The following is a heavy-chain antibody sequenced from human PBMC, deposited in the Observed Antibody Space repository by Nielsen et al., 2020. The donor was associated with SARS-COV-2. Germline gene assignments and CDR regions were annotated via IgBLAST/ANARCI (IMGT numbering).Heavy chain of an antibody. V-gene: IGHV3-11*01. J-gene: IGHJ6*02. Sequence: GESLKISCAASGFSFDEYAMYWIRQAPGKGLEWVSYISSSGSTIYYADSVKGRFTISRDNAKNSLYLQMSSLRAEDTAVYYCARDWVPVAGHNYYGMDVWGQGTTVTVSS. CDR3: ARDWVPVAGHNYYGMDV. CDR2: ISSSGSTI. D-gene: IGHD6-19*01. CDR1: GFSFDEYA.